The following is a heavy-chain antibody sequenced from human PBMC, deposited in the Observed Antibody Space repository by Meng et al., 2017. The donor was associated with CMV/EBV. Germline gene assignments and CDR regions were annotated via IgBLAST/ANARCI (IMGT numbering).Heavy chain of an antibody. V-gene: IGHV4-61*01. J-gene: IGHJ4*02. D-gene: IGHD5-12*01. Sequence: SETLSLTCTVSGGSVSSGSYYWSWIRQPPGKGLEWIGYIYYSGSTNYNPSLKSRVTISVDTSKNQFSLKLSSVTAADTAVYYRARGKVDIVNWGQGTLVTVSS. CDR2: IYYSGST. CDR3: ARGKVDIVN. CDR1: GGSVSSGSYY.